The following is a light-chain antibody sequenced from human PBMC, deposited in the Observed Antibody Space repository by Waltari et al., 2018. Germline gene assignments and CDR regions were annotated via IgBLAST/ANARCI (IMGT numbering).Light chain of an antibody. CDR1: QSVSSN. J-gene: IGKJ1*01. CDR3: QQYNNWPRA. Sequence: TVMTQSPATLSVSPGERATIYCRASQSVSSNLAWYQQKPGQAPRLLIYGASARATGIPARFSGSGSGTEFTLTISSLQSEDFAVYYCQQYNNWPRAFGQGTKVEIK. CDR2: GAS. V-gene: IGKV3-15*01.